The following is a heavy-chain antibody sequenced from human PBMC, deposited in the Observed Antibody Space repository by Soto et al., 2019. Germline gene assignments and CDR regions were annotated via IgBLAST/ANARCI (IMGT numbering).Heavy chain of an antibody. CDR2: INPSGGST. Sequence: ASVKVSCKASGYTFTSYYMHWVRQAPGQGLEWMGIINPSGGSTSYAQKFQGRVTMTRDTSTSTVYMELSSLRSEDTAVYYCAREFAWLLSNYYYYGMDVWGQGTTVTVSS. CDR3: AREFAWLLSNYYYYGMDV. D-gene: IGHD3-9*01. CDR1: GYTFTSYY. V-gene: IGHV1-46*01. J-gene: IGHJ6*02.